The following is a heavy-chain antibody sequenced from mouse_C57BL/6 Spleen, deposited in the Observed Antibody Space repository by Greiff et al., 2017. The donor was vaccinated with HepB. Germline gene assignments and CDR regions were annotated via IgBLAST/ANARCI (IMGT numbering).Heavy chain of an antibody. D-gene: IGHD2-1*01. Sequence: QVQMQQPGTELVKPGASVKLSCKASGYTFTSYWMHWVKQRPGQGLEWIGNINPSNGGTNYNEKFKSKATLTVDKSSSTAYMQLSSLTSEDSAVYYCARTDYGNYVLAYWGQGTLVTVSA. CDR3: ARTDYGNYVLAY. V-gene: IGHV1-53*01. J-gene: IGHJ3*01. CDR2: INPSNGGT. CDR1: GYTFTSYW.